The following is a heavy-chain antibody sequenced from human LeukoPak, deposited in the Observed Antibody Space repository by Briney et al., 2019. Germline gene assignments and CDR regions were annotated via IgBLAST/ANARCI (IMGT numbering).Heavy chain of an antibody. CDR2: MNPNSGNT. V-gene: IGHV1-8*01. Sequence: ASVKVSCKASGYTFTTYDINWVRQATGQGLEWMGWMNPNSGNTGYAQKFQGRVTMTRNTSISTAYMELSSLRSEDTAVYYCARDWDIAAEVDYFDYWGQGTVVTVSS. CDR1: GYTFTTYD. D-gene: IGHD6-13*01. J-gene: IGHJ4*02. CDR3: ARDWDIAAEVDYFDY.